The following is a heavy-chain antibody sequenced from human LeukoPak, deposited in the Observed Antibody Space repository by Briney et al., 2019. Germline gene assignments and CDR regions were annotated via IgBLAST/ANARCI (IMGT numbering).Heavy chain of an antibody. Sequence: PGGSLRLSCAASGFTFSSYWMSWVRQAPGKGLEWVANIKQDGSEKYYVDSVKGRFTISRDNAKNSLYLQMNSLRAEDTAVYYCARDSARYRIAHDIWGQGTMVTVSS. CDR3: ARDSARYRIAHDI. V-gene: IGHV3-7*01. D-gene: IGHD3-10*01. CDR2: IKQDGSEK. CDR1: GFTFSSYW. J-gene: IGHJ3*02.